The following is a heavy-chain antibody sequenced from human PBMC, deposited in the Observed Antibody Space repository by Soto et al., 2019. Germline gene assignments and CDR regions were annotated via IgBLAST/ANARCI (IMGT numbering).Heavy chain of an antibody. CDR3: ARLYSSGWHTSYYYYYGMDV. CDR1: GGSFSGYY. D-gene: IGHD6-19*01. J-gene: IGHJ6*02. V-gene: IGHV4-34*01. Sequence: SETLSLTCAVYGGSFSGYYWSWIRQPPGKGLEWIGEINHSGSTNYNPSLKSRVTISVDTSKNQFSLKLSSVTAADTAVYYCARLYSSGWHTSYYYYYGMDVWGQGTTVTVSS. CDR2: INHSGST.